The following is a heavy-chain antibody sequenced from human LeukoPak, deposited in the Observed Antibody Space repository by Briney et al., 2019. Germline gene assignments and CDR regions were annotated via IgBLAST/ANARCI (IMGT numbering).Heavy chain of an antibody. V-gene: IGHV3-21*01. CDR3: ATIIAAASVGY. J-gene: IGHJ4*02. CDR2: ISSSSSYI. Sequence: GGSLRLSCAASGFTFSSYSMNWVRQAPGKGLEWVSSISSSSSYIYYADSVKGRFTIPRDNAKNSLYLQMNSLRAEDTAVYYCATIIAAASVGYWGQGTLVTVSS. CDR1: GFTFSSYS. D-gene: IGHD6-13*01.